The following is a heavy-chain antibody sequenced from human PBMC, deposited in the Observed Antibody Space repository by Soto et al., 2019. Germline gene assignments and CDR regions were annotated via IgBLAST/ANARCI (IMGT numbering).Heavy chain of an antibody. V-gene: IGHV6-1*01. CDR2: TYYISKWYN. Sequence: QVQLQQSGPGLVKPSQTLSLTCAISGDSVSSNSVAWNWIRQSPSRGLEWLGRTYYISKWYNDYAISVKSRITINPDTSKNQISLQLNSVTPEDTAVYYCVRGIVGDYNEGFDIWGQGTMVTVSS. CDR1: GDSVSSNSVA. CDR3: VRGIVGDYNEGFDI. D-gene: IGHD1-26*01. J-gene: IGHJ3*02.